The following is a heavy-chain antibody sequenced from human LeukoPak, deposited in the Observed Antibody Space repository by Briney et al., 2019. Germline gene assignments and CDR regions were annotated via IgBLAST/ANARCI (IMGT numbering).Heavy chain of an antibody. CDR2: IYYSGRT. D-gene: IGHD5-18*01. V-gene: IGHV4-59*08. J-gene: IGHJ6*02. CDR3: ARHFPPVDTAMVVLAYYYYGMDV. Sequence: SETLSLTCTVSGGSISSYYWSWIRQPPGKGLEWIGYIYYSGRTNYNPSLKSRVTISVDTSKNQFSLKLSSVTAADTAVYYCARHFPPVDTAMVVLAYYYYGMDVWGQGTTVTVSS. CDR1: GGSISSYY.